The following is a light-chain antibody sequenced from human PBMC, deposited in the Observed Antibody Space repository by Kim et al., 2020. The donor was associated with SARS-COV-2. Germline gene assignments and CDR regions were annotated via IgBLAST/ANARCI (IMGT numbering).Light chain of an antibody. Sequence: GQSFTISCTGTSREVVVYNSVSWYQPSPGIAPKLMIYDVNKRPSGVSSRFSGSKSGNTASLTISGLQVEDEADYYCSSPTTTSTWVFGGGTADRP. V-gene: IGLV2-14*04. CDR2: DVN. CDR1: SREVVVYNS. CDR3: SSPTTTSTWV. J-gene: IGLJ3*02.